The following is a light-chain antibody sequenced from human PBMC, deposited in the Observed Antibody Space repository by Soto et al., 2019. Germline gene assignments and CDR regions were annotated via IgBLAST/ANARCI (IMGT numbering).Light chain of an antibody. J-gene: IGLJ1*01. Sequence: QSALTQPASVSGSPGQSITISCTGTSSDVGNYNYVSWYQQYPGRVPKLMIYEVNKRPSGVPDRFSGSKSGNTASLTVSGLQAEDEADYYCSSYAGSSNVFGTGTKLTVL. CDR1: SSDVGNYNY. CDR2: EVN. CDR3: SSYAGSSNV. V-gene: IGLV2-8*01.